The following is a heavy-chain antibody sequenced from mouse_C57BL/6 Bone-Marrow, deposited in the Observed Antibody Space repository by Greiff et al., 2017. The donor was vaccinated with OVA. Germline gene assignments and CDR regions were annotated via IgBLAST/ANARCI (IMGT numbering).Heavy chain of an antibody. D-gene: IGHD3-2*02. CDR1: GYTFTDYN. CDR3: ARRTAQDTLWFAY. V-gene: IGHV1-18*01. J-gene: IGHJ3*01. Sequence: EVHLVESGPELVKPGASVKIPCKASGYTFTDYNMDWVKQSHGKSLEWIGDINPNNGGTIYNQKFKGKATLTVDKSSSTAYMELRSLTSEDTAVYYCARRTAQDTLWFAYWGQGTLVTVSA. CDR2: INPNNGGT.